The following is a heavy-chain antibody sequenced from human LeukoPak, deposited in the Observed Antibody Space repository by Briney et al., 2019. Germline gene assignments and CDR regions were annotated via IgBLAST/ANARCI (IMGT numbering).Heavy chain of an antibody. V-gene: IGHV1-18*01. D-gene: IGHD4-4*01. J-gene: IGHJ4*02. CDR2: ISAYNGNT. CDR1: GYTFTSYG. Sequence: ASAKLSCEASGYTFTSYGISRVRRAPGQGLEWMGWISAYNGNTNYAQKLQGRVTMTTDTSTSTADMELRSRRSDDAAVYYCARERVYSNPFDYWGQGTLVTVSS. CDR3: ARERVYSNPFDY.